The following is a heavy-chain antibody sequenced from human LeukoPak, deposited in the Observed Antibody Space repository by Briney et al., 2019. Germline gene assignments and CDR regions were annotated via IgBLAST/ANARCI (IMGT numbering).Heavy chain of an antibody. Sequence: PGGSLRLSCAASGFTFSSYDMHWVRQATGKGLEWVSAIGTAGDTYYPGSVKGRFTISRENAKNSLYLQMNSLRAGDTAVYYCARGHRYCSSTSCYTRYYYGMGVWGQGTTVTVSS. D-gene: IGHD2-2*02. J-gene: IGHJ6*02. CDR3: ARGHRYCSSTSCYTRYYYGMGV. CDR1: GFTFSSYD. V-gene: IGHV3-13*01. CDR2: IGTAGDT.